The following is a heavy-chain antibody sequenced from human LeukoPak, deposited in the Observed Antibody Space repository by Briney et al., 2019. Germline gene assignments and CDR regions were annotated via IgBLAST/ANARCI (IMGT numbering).Heavy chain of an antibody. CDR2: ISAYNGNT. CDR3: ALASTVTTAFDY. CDR1: GYTFTSYG. V-gene: IGHV1-18*01. J-gene: IGHJ4*02. D-gene: IGHD4-17*01. Sequence: ASGKVSCKASGYTFTSYGISWVRQAPGQGLEWMGWISAYNGNTNYAQKLQGRVTMTTDTSTSTAYMELRSLRSDDTAVYYCALASTVTTAFDYWGQGTLVTVSS.